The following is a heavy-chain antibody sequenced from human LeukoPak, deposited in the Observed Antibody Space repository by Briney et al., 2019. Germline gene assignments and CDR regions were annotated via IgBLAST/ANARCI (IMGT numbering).Heavy chain of an antibody. D-gene: IGHD3-10*01. V-gene: IGHV4-59*01. CDR2: IYYSGST. CDR1: GGSISSYY. Sequence: SETLSLTCTVSGGSISSYYWSWIRQPPGKGLEWIGYIYYSGSTNYNPSLKSRVTISVDTSKNQFSLKLSSVTAADTAVYYCAREIFTGSGGFYYYYMDVWGKGTTVTVSS. J-gene: IGHJ6*03. CDR3: AREIFTGSGGFYYYYMDV.